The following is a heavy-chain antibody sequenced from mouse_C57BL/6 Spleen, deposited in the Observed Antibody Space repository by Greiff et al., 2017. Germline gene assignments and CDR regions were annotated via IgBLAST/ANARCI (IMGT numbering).Heavy chain of an antibody. V-gene: IGHV1-15*01. CDR2: IDPETGGT. CDR1: GYTFTDYE. J-gene: IGHJ3*01. D-gene: IGHD2-4*01. CDR3: TNFYYDYGWAWFAY. Sequence: QVQLQQSGAELVRPGASVTLSCKASGYTFTDYEMHWVKQTPVHGLEWIGAIDPETGGTAYNQKFKGKAILTADKSSSTAYMELRSLTSEDAAVYYCTNFYYDYGWAWFAYWGQGTLVTVSA.